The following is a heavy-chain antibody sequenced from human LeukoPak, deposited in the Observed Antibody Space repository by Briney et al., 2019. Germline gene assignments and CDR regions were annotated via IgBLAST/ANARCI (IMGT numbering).Heavy chain of an antibody. J-gene: IGHJ4*02. CDR1: GGSISSYY. CDR3: ARGRPGSSITMVRGVTFDY. V-gene: IGHV4-59*01. Sequence: PSETLSLTCTVSGGSISSYYWSWIRQPPGKGLEWIGYIYYSGSTNYNPSLKSRVTISVDTSKNQFSLKLSSVTAADTAVYYCARGRPGSSITMVRGVTFDYWGQGTLVTVSS. D-gene: IGHD3-10*01. CDR2: IYYSGST.